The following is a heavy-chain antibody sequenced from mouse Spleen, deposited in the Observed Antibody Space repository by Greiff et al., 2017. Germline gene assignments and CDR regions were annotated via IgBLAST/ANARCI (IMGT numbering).Heavy chain of an antibody. D-gene: IGHD1-1*01. CDR3: ATITTVVATDAMDY. J-gene: IGHJ4*01. CDR2: IWRGGST. CDR1: GFSLTSYG. V-gene: IGHV2-5*01. Sequence: VHLVESGPGLVQPSQSLSITCTVSGFSLTSYGVHWVRQSPGKGLEWLGVIWRGGSTDYNAAFMSRLSITKDNSKSQVFFKMNSLQADDTAIYYCATITTVVATDAMDYWGQGTSVTVSS.